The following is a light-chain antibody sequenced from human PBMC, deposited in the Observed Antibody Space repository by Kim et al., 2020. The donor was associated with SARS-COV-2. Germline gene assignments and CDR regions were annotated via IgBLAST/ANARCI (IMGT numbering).Light chain of an antibody. V-gene: IGLV1-47*01. Sequence: PGQRVSFSGSGNRSSIGRNYVYWHQPLPAPAPKLLIYRNKQRPSAVPDRFSGSKSGTSASLAISGLRSEDEADYYCAACGDSLHVVFGGGTQLTVL. CDR1: RSSIGRNY. CDR2: RNK. J-gene: IGLJ2*01. CDR3: AACGDSLHVV.